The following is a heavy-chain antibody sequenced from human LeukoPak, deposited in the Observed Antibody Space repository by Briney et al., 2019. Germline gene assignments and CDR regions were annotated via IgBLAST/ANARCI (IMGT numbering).Heavy chain of an antibody. CDR3: GKDGGQYSSGPEFDP. J-gene: IGHJ5*02. Sequence: GGSLRLSCAASGIVFSTTAMNWARQSPGRGLEWVSAISGGGERTFYADSVKGRFTISRDNSKNMLYLQMNSLRVDDTAMYFCGKDGGQYSSGPEFDPRGQGALVTVSS. V-gene: IGHV3-23*01. CDR2: ISGGGERT. D-gene: IGHD6-19*01. CDR1: GIVFSTTA.